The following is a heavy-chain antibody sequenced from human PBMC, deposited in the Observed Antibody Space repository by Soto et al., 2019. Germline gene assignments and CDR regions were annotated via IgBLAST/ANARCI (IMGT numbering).Heavy chain of an antibody. D-gene: IGHD4-17*01. Sequence: QVQLVQSGAEVKKPGSSVKVSCKASGGTFSSYAISWVRQAPGQGLEWMGGIIPIFGTANYAQKFQGRVTITADESPSTDYMELSSLRSEDTAVYYCARPRGVMTTVTTYDYWGHGTLVTVSS. V-gene: IGHV1-69*01. CDR1: GGTFSSYA. CDR3: ARPRGVMTTVTTYDY. J-gene: IGHJ4*01. CDR2: IIPIFGTA.